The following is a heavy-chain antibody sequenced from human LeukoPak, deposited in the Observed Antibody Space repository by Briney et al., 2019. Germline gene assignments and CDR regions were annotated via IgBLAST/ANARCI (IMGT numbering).Heavy chain of an antibody. CDR2: IYYTGST. V-gene: IGHV4-39*01. Sequence: SETLSHICTVSGGSISSSSYYWGWIRQPPGKGLEWIGTIYYTGSTYYNPSLKSRVTVSVDTSKNQFSLKLTSVTAADTAVYYCARRVARSSSGFDYWGQGTLVTVSS. CDR1: GGSISSSSYY. J-gene: IGHJ4*02. D-gene: IGHD6-6*01. CDR3: ARRVARSSSGFDY.